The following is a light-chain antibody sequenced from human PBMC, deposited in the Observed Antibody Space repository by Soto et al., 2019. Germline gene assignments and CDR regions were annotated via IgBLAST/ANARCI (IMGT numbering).Light chain of an antibody. V-gene: IGLV2-14*01. CDR2: DVS. J-gene: IGLJ2*01. Sequence: QSALTQPASVSGSPGQSITISCTGSSGDIGDYKYVSWYKQHPGKAPKIMIYDVSNRHSGVSNRFSASKSGNTASLTISGLQAEDEADYYCSSYTSTNLVIFGGGTKLTVL. CDR1: SGDIGDYKY. CDR3: SSYTSTNLVI.